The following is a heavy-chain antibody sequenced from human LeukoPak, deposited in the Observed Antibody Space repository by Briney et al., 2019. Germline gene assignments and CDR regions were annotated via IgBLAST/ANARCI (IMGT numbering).Heavy chain of an antibody. J-gene: IGHJ4*02. CDR3: ASSEGYYYDSSGYFDY. D-gene: IGHD3-22*01. Sequence: SETLSLTCTVSGGSISSGSYYWSWIRQPAGKGLEWIGRIYTSGSTNYNPSLKSRVTISVDTSKNQFSLKLSSVTAADTAVYYCASSEGYYYDSSGYFDYWGQGTLVTVSS. V-gene: IGHV4-61*02. CDR2: IYTSGST. CDR1: GGSISSGSYY.